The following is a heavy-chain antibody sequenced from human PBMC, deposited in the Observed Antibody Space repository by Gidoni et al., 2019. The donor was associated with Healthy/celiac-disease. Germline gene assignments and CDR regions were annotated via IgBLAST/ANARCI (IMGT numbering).Heavy chain of an antibody. Sequence: RLSCAASGFTFSSYAMSWVRQAPGKGLEWVSAISGSGGSTYYADSVKGRFTISRDNSKNTLYLQMNSLRAEDTAVYYCAKDHLGFLYYDILTSPGGWFDPWGQGTLVTVSS. V-gene: IGHV3-23*01. CDR2: ISGSGGST. D-gene: IGHD3-9*01. CDR3: AKDHLGFLYYDILTSPGGWFDP. J-gene: IGHJ5*02. CDR1: GFTFSSYA.